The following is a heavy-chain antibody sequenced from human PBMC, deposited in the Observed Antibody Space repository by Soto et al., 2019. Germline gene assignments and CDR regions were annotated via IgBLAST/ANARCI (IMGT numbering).Heavy chain of an antibody. CDR2: IDPRDSYT. Sequence: PGESLKISCTGFGYTFTTFCISLVRQMPGRGLDWMGRIDPRDSYTNYSPSFQGHVTISVDKSISTAYLQWGSLKASDTAMYYCARLYCSSSTCDSWFDPWGQGTLVTVSS. J-gene: IGHJ5*02. V-gene: IGHV5-10-1*01. D-gene: IGHD2-2*01. CDR3: ARLYCSSSTCDSWFDP. CDR1: GYTFTTFC.